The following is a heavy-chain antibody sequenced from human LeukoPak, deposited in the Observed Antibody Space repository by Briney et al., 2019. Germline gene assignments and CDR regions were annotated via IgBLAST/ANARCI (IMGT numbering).Heavy chain of an antibody. D-gene: IGHD2-2*01. CDR2: INPNSGGT. Sequence: ASVKVSCKASGCTFNGYFLHWVRQAPGQGLEWMGWINPNSGGTNYAQKFQGRVTMTRDTSISTAYMELSRLRSDDTAVYYCASSIVYCSSTSCYFNWGQGTLVTVSS. V-gene: IGHV1-2*02. CDR1: GCTFNGYF. CDR3: ASSIVYCSSTSCYFN. J-gene: IGHJ4*02.